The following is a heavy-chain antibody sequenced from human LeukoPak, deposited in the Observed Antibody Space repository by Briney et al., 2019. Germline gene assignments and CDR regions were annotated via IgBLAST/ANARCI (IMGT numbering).Heavy chain of an antibody. CDR2: IYPGDSDT. Sequence: GESLKISCKGSGYSFASYWIGWVRQMPGKGLEWMGIIYPGDSDTRYSPSFQGQVTISADKSISTAYLQWSSLKASDTAMYYCARLPISYFLWSGRYNWFDPWGQGTLVTVSS. V-gene: IGHV5-51*01. D-gene: IGHD3-3*01. CDR3: ARLPISYFLWSGRYNWFDP. CDR1: GYSFASYW. J-gene: IGHJ5*02.